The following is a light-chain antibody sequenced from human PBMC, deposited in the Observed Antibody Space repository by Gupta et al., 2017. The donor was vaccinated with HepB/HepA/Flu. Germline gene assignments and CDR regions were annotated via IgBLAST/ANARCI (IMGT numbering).Light chain of an antibody. J-gene: IGLJ3*02. CDR2: LEGSGTY. V-gene: IGLV4-60*03. CDR3: ETWDTNSWV. Sequence: QPVLTQSSSASASLGSSVKLTCILSSGHSKYTITWHQQQPGKAPRYLMKLEGSGTYNKGSGIPDRFSGSSSGADRYLTISNLQSEDEADYYCETWDTNSWVFGGGTKLTVL. CDR1: SGHSKYT.